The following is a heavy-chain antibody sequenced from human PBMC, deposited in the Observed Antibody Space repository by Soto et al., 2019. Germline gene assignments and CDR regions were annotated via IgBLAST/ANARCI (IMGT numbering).Heavy chain of an antibody. Sequence: EVQLLESGGGLVQPGGSLRLSCAASGFTFSSYAMIWVRQAPGKGLEWVSAISGSGGSTYYADSVKGRFTISRDNSKNPLYLQMNSLRAEDTAVYYCAKSYSSSWYNWFDPWGQGTLVTVSS. CDR3: AKSYSSSWYNWFDP. V-gene: IGHV3-23*01. J-gene: IGHJ5*02. D-gene: IGHD6-13*01. CDR1: GFTFSSYA. CDR2: ISGSGGST.